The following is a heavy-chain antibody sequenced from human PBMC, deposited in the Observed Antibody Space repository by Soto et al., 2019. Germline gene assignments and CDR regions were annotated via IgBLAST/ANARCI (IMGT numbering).Heavy chain of an antibody. D-gene: IGHD4-17*01. CDR1: GYSFTSYW. J-gene: IGHJ6*02. Sequence: PGESLKISCKGSGYSFTSYWIGWVRQIPGKGLEWMGIIYPGDSDTRYSPSFQGQVTLSADKSISTAYLQWSSLKASDTAMYYCARVTTVTTLYYYYGMDVWGQGTTVTVSS. CDR2: IYPGDSDT. CDR3: ARVTTVTTLYYYYGMDV. V-gene: IGHV5-51*01.